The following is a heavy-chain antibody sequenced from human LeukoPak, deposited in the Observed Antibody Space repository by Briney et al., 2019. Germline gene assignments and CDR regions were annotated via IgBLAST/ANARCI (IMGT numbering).Heavy chain of an antibody. CDR2: IYSSGIT. CDR1: GGSISGAY. Sequence: SETLSLTCTVSGGSISGAYWSWIRQPPGKGLEWIGYIYSSGITNYNPSLKSRVTMSVDTSKNQFSLNLSSATAADTAVYYCARRIASAYALDSWGQGTLVTVSS. J-gene: IGHJ4*02. CDR3: ARRIASAYALDS. D-gene: IGHD3-16*01. V-gene: IGHV4-4*09.